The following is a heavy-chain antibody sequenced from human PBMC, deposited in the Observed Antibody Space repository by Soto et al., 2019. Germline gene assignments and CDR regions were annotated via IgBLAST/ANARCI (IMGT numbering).Heavy chain of an antibody. D-gene: IGHD7-27*01. V-gene: IGHV3-11*01. CDR3: AREPGEAVIDY. J-gene: IGHJ4*02. CDR2: IGSSGSTK. CDR1: GFTFSDYY. Sequence: NPGGSLRLSCAASGFTFSDYYMSWIRQAPGKGLEWVSYIGSSGSTKYYADSVKGRFAISRDNAKNSLYLQMSSLRAEDTAVYYCAREPGEAVIDYWGQGTLVTVSS.